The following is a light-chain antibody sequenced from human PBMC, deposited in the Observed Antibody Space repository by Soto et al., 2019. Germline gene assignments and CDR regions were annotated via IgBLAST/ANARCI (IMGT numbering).Light chain of an antibody. J-gene: IGLJ1*01. Sequence: QSGLTEPRAVSGSPGQSLTISCSGSSSDIGDYDYVSWYQQHPGKAPTLLIYDVTKRPSGVPDRFSGSKSGDTASLTISGLQAGDEGNYYCCSYVGSNTLYVFGTGTKVTVL. CDR3: CSYVGSNTLYV. CDR2: DVT. V-gene: IGLV2-11*01. CDR1: SSDIGDYDY.